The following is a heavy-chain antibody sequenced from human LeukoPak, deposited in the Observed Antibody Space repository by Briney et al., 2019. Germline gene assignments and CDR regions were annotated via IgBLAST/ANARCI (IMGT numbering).Heavy chain of an antibody. CDR3: ASVWSGYNWFDP. D-gene: IGHD3-3*01. CDR1: GGTFSSYA. V-gene: IGHV1-46*01. J-gene: IGHJ5*02. CDR2: INPSGGST. Sequence: ASVKVSCKASGGTFSSYAISWVRQAPGQGLEWMGIINPSGGSTSYAQKFQGRVTMTRDTSTSTVYMELSSLRSEDTAVYYCASVWSGYNWFDPWGQGTLVTVSS.